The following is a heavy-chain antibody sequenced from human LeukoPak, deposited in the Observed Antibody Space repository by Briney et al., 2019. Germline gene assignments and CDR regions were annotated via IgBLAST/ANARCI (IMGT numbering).Heavy chain of an antibody. CDR2: INHSGST. D-gene: IGHD3-3*01. V-gene: IGHV4-34*01. J-gene: IGHJ4*02. CDR1: GGSFSGYY. CDR3: ARGGLRFLEWLGPDY. Sequence: SETLSLTCAVYGGSFSGYYWSWIRQPPGKGLEWIGEINHSGSTNYNPSLKSRVTISVDTSKNQFSLKLSSVTAADTAVYYCARGGLRFLEWLGPDYWGQGTLATVSS.